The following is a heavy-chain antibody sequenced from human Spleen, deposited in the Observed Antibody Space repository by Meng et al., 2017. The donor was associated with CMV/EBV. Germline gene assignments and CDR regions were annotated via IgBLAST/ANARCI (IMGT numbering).Heavy chain of an antibody. D-gene: IGHD3/OR15-3a*01. J-gene: IGHJ4*02. CDR2: ISFDAKDK. V-gene: IGHV3-30*04. CDR3: AKVPLLIFETQGY. Sequence: GGSLRLSCAASGFTFSNTPMHWVRQAPGKGLEWVAFISFDAKDKFYSHSVRGRFTISRDNSKNTLYLQMNSLRAEDTAVYYCAKVPLLIFETQGYWGQGTLVTVSS. CDR1: GFTFSNTP.